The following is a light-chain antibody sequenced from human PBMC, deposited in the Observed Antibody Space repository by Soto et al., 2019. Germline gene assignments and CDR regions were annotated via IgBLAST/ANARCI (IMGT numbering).Light chain of an antibody. Sequence: YELTQPPAVSLAPGQTATISCGGNNVGSKVVHWYQQKPGQAPVLVVYDDTYRPSGIPERFSGSNSGNTATLTISRVEAGDEADYYCQVWHIGSYRVFGGGTKLTVL. CDR2: DDT. V-gene: IGLV3-21*02. CDR3: QVWHIGSYRV. CDR1: NVGSKV. J-gene: IGLJ3*02.